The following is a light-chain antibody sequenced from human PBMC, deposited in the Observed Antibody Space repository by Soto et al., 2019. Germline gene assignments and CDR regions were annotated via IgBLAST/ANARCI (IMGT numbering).Light chain of an antibody. CDR2: GAS. CDR1: QSVSSN. Sequence: EIVMTQSPAPPSVSPRERATPSRRASQSVSSNLAWYQQKPGQAHRLLIHGASNRATGIPDRFSGSGSGTDFTLTISRLEPEDFAVYYCQQYGSSLSTFGQGTRLEIK. CDR3: QQYGSSLST. V-gene: IGKV3-20*01. J-gene: IGKJ5*01.